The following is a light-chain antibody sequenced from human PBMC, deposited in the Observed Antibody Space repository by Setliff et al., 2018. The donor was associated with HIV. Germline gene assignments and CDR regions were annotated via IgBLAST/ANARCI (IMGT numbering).Light chain of an antibody. CDR3: CSFTSSSTLII. V-gene: IGLV2-14*03. Sequence: QSALTKPASVSGSPGQSITISCTGTSSDVGGYNYVSWYQQHPGKAPKLLIFDVSDRPSGISNRFSGSKSGTTASLTISGLQAEDEADYYCCSFTSSSTLIIFGGGTK. J-gene: IGLJ2*01. CDR1: SSDVGGYNY. CDR2: DVS.